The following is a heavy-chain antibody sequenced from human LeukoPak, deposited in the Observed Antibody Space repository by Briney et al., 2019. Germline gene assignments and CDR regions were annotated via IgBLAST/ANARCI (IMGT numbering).Heavy chain of an antibody. Sequence: SETLSLTCTVSGGSISSSSYYWGWVRRPPGKGLEWIGSIYYSGSTYYNPSLKSRVTISVDTSKNQFSLKLSSVTAADTAVYYCARESSRRGTHFDYWGQGTLVTVSS. D-gene: IGHD1-14*01. CDR1: GGSISSSSYY. J-gene: IGHJ4*02. CDR3: ARESSRRGTHFDY. CDR2: IYYSGST. V-gene: IGHV4-39*07.